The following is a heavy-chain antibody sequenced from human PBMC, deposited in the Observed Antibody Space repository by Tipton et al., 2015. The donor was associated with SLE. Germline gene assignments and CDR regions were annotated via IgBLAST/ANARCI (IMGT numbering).Heavy chain of an antibody. Sequence: SLRLSCAASGFTFSSYWMSWVRQAPGEGLEWVSYISSSGSTISYTDSVKGRFTISRDNAKNSLFLQMNSLRAEDTAVYYCARHSSSSGYYYYMDVWGKGTTVTVSS. D-gene: IGHD6-6*01. J-gene: IGHJ6*03. CDR1: GFTFSSYW. V-gene: IGHV3-11*01. CDR3: ARHSSSSGYYYYMDV. CDR2: ISSSGSTI.